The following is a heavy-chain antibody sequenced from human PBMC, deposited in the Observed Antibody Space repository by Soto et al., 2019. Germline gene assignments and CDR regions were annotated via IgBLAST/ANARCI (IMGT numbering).Heavy chain of an antibody. CDR1: GNTFTTNY. Sequence: GASVKVSCKASGNTFTTNYMHWVRQAPGQGLEWMGIINPSGGSTSHAQKFQGRVTMTRDTSTSTVYMELSSLRSEDTAVYYCARDQGGQWANYAMDVWGQGTTVTVSS. CDR2: INPSGGST. J-gene: IGHJ6*02. D-gene: IGHD1-26*01. V-gene: IGHV1-46*01. CDR3: ARDQGGQWANYAMDV.